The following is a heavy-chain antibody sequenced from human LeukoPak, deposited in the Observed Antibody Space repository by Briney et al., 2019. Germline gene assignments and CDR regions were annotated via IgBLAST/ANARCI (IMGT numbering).Heavy chain of an antibody. CDR2: INHNGNVN. J-gene: IGHJ6*02. CDR3: ARGGGLDV. CDR1: GFTFSSYW. D-gene: IGHD3-16*01. Sequence: GGSLRLSCAASGFTFSSYWMNWARQAPGKGLEWVASINHNGNVNYYVDSVKGRFTISRDNAKNSLNLQMSNLRAEDTAVYFCARGGGLDVWGQGATVTVSS. V-gene: IGHV3-7*03.